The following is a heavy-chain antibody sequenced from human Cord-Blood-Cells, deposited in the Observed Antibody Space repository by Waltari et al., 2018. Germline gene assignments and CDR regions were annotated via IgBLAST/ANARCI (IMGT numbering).Heavy chain of an antibody. CDR3: ARDTTVTTLSFDY. CDR2: ISYDGNNK. V-gene: IGHV3-30-3*01. Sequence: QVQLVESGGGVVQPGRSLRLSCAAPGFTFSSSAMPWVRQAPGKGLEWVAVISYDGNNKYYADSVKGRFTISRDNSKNTLYLQMNSLRAEDTAVYYCARDTTVTTLSFDYWGQGTLVTVSS. D-gene: IGHD4-17*01. J-gene: IGHJ4*02. CDR1: GFTFSSSA.